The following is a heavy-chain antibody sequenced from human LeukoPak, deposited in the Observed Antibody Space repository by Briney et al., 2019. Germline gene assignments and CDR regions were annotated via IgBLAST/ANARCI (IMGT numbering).Heavy chain of an antibody. D-gene: IGHD6-19*01. Sequence: GGSLRLSCAASGFTFSNYGMHWVRQAPGKGLEWVALIWYDGSNKYYADSVRGRFTISRDNSNNMLYLQMNSLRAEDTAVYYCTKSKAVAGPGWYFDLWGRGTLVTVSS. CDR2: IWYDGSNK. V-gene: IGHV3-33*06. CDR1: GFTFSNYG. J-gene: IGHJ2*01. CDR3: TKSKAVAGPGWYFDL.